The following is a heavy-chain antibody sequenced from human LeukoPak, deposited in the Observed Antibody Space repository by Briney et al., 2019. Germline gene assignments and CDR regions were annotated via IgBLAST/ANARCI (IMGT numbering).Heavy chain of an antibody. Sequence: PGGSLRLSCAASGFTFSSYEMNWVRQAPGKGLEWLSHINSRGDTVFYADSVKGRFTVSRDNAKNSLFLQMNSLRADDTAVYYCPRARVFVPTPPYGTPYFEYWGQGTLVTVSS. CDR2: INSRGDTV. V-gene: IGHV3-48*03. CDR3: PRARVFVPTPPYGTPYFEY. J-gene: IGHJ4*02. CDR1: GFTFSSYE. D-gene: IGHD2-8*01.